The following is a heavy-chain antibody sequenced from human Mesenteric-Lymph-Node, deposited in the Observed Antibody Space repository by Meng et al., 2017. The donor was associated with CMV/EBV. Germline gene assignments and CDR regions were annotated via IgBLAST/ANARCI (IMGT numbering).Heavy chain of an antibody. Sequence: CAASGFTFSAYYMNWISQAPGEGLEWVAYITSSGSTIYYADSVKGRFTISRDNAKSSLYLQMNSLRAEDTAVYYRARERGGGYDDYWGQGTLVTVSS. CDR2: ITSSGSTI. CDR3: ARERGGGYDDY. V-gene: IGHV3-11*01. J-gene: IGHJ4*02. D-gene: IGHD5-12*01. CDR1: GFTFSAYY.